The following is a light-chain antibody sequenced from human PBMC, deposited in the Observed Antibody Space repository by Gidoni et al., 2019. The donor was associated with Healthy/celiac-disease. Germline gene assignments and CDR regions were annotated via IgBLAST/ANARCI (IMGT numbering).Light chain of an antibody. CDR1: KLGDKY. CDR2: QDS. Sequence: SYELTQPPSASVSPGQTASITCSGDKLGDKYACWYQQKPGQSPVLVIYQDSKRPSGSPERVSGSNSGNTATLTISGTQAMDEADYYCQAWDSSTVVFGGGTKLTVL. CDR3: QAWDSSTVV. V-gene: IGLV3-1*01. J-gene: IGLJ2*01.